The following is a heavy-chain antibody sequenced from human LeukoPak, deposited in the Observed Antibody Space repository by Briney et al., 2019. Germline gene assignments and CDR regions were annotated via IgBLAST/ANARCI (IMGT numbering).Heavy chain of an antibody. D-gene: IGHD3-10*01. J-gene: IGHJ4*02. Sequence: SETLSLTCAVSGYSISSGYYWDWIRQPAGKGLEWIGSVYHSGSTYYNPSLKSRVLMSLDTSKNHFSLKLSSVTAADTAVYYCARRVGSGTYYSFDYWGQGTLVTVSS. CDR3: ARRVGSGTYYSFDY. V-gene: IGHV4-38-2*01. CDR2: VYHSGST. CDR1: GYSISSGYY.